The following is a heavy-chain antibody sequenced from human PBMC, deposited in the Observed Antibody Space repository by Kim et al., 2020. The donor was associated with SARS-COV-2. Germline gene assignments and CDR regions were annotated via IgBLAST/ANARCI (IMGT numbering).Heavy chain of an antibody. V-gene: IGHV3-72*01. CDR3: SRDGSGDY. CDR1: GFTLSDYY. Sequence: GGSLRLSCAASGFTLSDYYIDWVRQAPGKGLEWVGCTRNKAKSYTANYAASVKGRFTISRDDSKNSVYLQMNNLKTDDTAVYYCSRDGSGDYWGQGTLVT. J-gene: IGHJ4*02. CDR2: TRNKAKSYTA.